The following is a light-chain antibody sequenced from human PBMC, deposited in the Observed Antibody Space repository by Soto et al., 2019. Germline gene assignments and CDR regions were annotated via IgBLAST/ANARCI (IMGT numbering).Light chain of an antibody. CDR2: DAS. V-gene: IGKV1-5*01. CDR3: QQLFDSPIT. CDR1: QTITTW. Sequence: IHMTHSPSTLSASVVDRVTITFRASQTITTWLAWYQQKPGKAPKLLIYDASTLESGVPSRFSATVSGTEFSLTITSLQPEDFATYYCQQLFDSPITFGQGTRLEIK. J-gene: IGKJ5*01.